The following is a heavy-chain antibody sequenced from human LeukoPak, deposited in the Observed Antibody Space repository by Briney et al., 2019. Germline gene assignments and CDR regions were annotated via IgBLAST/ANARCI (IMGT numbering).Heavy chain of an antibody. Sequence: GGSLRLSCVASAFTFSTYWTHRVRHAPGKGLLWVSRINGDGSSTNYADSVKGRFTISRDNAKNTLYLQMNSLRAEDTAVYYCARASTTVPNLLDNWGQGTLVTVSS. V-gene: IGHV3-74*01. CDR2: INGDGSST. CDR1: AFTFSTYW. J-gene: IGHJ4*02. D-gene: IGHD4-17*01. CDR3: ARASTTVPNLLDN.